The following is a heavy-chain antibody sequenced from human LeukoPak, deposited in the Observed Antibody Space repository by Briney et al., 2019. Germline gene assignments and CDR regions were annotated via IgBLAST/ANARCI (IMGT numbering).Heavy chain of an antibody. CDR1: GGSFSGYY. Sequence: SETLSLTCAVYGGSFSGYYWSWIRQPPGKGLEWIEEINHSGSTNYNPSLKSRVTISVDTSKNQFSLKLSSVTAADTAVYYCARGGGAVAGILSEFDYWGQGTLVTVSS. J-gene: IGHJ4*02. CDR3: ARGGGAVAGILSEFDY. CDR2: INHSGST. D-gene: IGHD6-19*01. V-gene: IGHV4-34*01.